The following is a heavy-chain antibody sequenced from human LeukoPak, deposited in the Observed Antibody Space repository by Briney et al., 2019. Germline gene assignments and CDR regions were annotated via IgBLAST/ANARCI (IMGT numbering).Heavy chain of an antibody. D-gene: IGHD1-26*01. V-gene: IGHV1-2*02. CDR1: GYTFTGYY. CDR2: INLNSGGT. CDR3: ARGLLGATRWAFGY. J-gene: IGHJ4*02. Sequence: ASVKVSCKASGYTFTGYYMHWVRQAPGQGLEWMGWINLNSGGTNYAQKFQGRVTMTRDTSISTAYMELSRLRSDDTAVYYCARGLLGATRWAFGYWGQGTLVTVSS.